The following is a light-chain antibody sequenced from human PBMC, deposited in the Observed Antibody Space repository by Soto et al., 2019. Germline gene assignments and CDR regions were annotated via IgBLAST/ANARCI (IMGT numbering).Light chain of an antibody. CDR3: QQYGSSRWR. V-gene: IGKV3-20*01. Sequence: ELVLTQSPGTLSLSPEERATLSCRASQSLSSSYLAWYQQKPGQPPRLLIYGASSRATGIQDRFSRRGSGTDFTLSISRLVPEDYAVCCCQQYGSSRWRVSQGTKV. J-gene: IGKJ1*01. CDR1: QSLSSSY. CDR2: GAS.